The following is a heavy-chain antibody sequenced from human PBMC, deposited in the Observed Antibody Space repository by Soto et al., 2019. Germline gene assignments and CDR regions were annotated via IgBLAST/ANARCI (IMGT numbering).Heavy chain of an antibody. CDR3: AIPFPYCGGDCTYYYGMDV. V-gene: IGHV1-69*01. J-gene: IGHJ6*02. CDR2: IIPIFGTA. D-gene: IGHD2-21*02. Sequence: QVQLVQSGAEVKKPGSSVKVSCKASGGTFSSYAISWVRQAPGQGLEWMGGIIPIFGTANYAQKFQGRVTITADESTSTAYMELSSLRSEDTAVYYCAIPFPYCGGDCTYYYGMDVWGQGTTVTVSS. CDR1: GGTFSSYA.